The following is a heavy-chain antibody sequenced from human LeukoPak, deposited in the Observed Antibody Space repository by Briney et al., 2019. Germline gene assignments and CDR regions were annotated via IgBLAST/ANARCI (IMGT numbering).Heavy chain of an antibody. Sequence: GGSLRLSCSASGFTFSSYAMHWVRQAPGKGLEYVSAISSNGGSTYYADSVKGRFTISRDNSKNTLYLQMSSLRAEDTAVYYCVKGSSWYLQAEYFQHWGQGTLVTVSS. J-gene: IGHJ1*01. CDR2: ISSNGGST. CDR3: VKGSSWYLQAEYFQH. V-gene: IGHV3-64D*06. D-gene: IGHD6-13*01. CDR1: GFTFSSYA.